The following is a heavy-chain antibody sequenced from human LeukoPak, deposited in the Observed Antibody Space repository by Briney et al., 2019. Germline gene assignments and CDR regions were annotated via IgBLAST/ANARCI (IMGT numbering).Heavy chain of an antibody. CDR3: ARAGGSGLIDY. V-gene: IGHV4-59*12. Sequence: SETLSLTCTVSGGSISSYYWSWIRQPPGKGLEWIGSMYYSGSTYYNPSLKSRVTISINTSKNQFSLKLSSVTAADTAVYYCARAGGSGLIDYWGQGTLVTVSS. J-gene: IGHJ4*02. CDR2: MYYSGST. CDR1: GGSISSYY. D-gene: IGHD6-19*01.